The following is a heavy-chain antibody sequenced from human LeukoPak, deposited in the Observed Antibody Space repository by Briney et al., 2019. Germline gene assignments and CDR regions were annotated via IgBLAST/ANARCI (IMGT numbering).Heavy chain of an antibody. CDR3: AREGMVVVAANLSDYYYYYMDV. V-gene: IGHV1-2*02. CDR2: INPNSGGT. J-gene: IGHJ6*03. Sequence: ASVKVSCKASGYTFTGYYMHWVRQAPGQGLEWMGWINPNSGGTNYAQKFQGRVTMTRDTSISTAYMELSRLRSDDTAVYYCAREGMVVVAANLSDYYYYYMDVWGKGTTVTVSS. D-gene: IGHD2-15*01. CDR1: GYTFTGYY.